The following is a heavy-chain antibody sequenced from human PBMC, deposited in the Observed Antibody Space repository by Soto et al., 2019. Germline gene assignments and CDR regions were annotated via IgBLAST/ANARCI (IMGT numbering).Heavy chain of an antibody. Sequence: QVQLVQSGAEVKKPESSVKVSCKAPGGTFSTYAISWVRQAPGQGLEWMGGIIPMFGTANYAQRFQDRVTITADESTNTVYSELSILRSEDTAVYFCASGIQLWLRRINDGYSGWGQGTLVTVSS. CDR3: ASGIQLWLRRINDGYSG. V-gene: IGHV1-69*12. CDR2: IIPMFGTA. CDR1: GGTFSTYA. D-gene: IGHD5-18*01. J-gene: IGHJ4*02.